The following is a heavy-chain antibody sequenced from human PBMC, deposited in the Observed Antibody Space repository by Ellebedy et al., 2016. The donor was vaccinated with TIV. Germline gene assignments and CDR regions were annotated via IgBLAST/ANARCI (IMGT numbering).Heavy chain of an antibody. CDR3: ARPGAYCSNGVCPYQYYGMDV. CDR1: GFTFSSYW. CDR2: IRQDGSRV. Sequence: PGGSLRLSCAASGFTFSSYWMTWVRQAPGKGLEWVANIRQDGSRVNYVDSAKGRFTISRDNAKISLYLQMNSLTAEDTAVYYCARPGAYCSNGVCPYQYYGMDVWGQGTTVTVSS. D-gene: IGHD2-8*01. V-gene: IGHV3-7*01. J-gene: IGHJ6*02.